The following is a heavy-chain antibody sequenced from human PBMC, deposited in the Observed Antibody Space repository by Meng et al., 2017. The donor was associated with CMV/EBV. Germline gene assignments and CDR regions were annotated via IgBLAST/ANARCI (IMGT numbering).Heavy chain of an antibody. CDR2: INHSGST. V-gene: IGHV4-34*01. J-gene: IGHJ6*02. D-gene: IGHD2-2*01. Sequence: GSLRLSCAVYGGSFSGYYWSWIRQPPGKGLEWIGEINHSGSTNYNPSLKSRVTISVDTSKNQFSLKLSSVTAADTAVYYCARDLWVPATPLSRAYYYGMDVWGQGTTVTVSS. CDR1: GGSFSGYY. CDR3: ARDLWVPATPLSRAYYYGMDV.